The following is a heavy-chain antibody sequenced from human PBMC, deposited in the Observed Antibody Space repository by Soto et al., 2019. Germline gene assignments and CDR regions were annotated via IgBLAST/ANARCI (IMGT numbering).Heavy chain of an antibody. V-gene: IGHV4-59*12. D-gene: IGHD5-18*01. J-gene: IGHJ4*02. CDR1: GGSISSYF. CDR3: ARAGTAMVHLDY. Sequence: LPETLSLTCTVSGGSISSYFWSWIRQPPGKGLEWIGYIYSRGSTNYNPSLKSRLTISVDTSKNQFSLKLTSVTAADTAVYYCARAGTAMVHLDYWGQGTLVTVSS. CDR2: IYSRGST.